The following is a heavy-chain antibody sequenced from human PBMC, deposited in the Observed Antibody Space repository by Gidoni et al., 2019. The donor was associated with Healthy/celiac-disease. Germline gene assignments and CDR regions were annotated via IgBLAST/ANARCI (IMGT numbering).Heavy chain of an antibody. CDR3: AKIVVVPAAIADDAFDI. V-gene: IGHV3-23*01. CDR2: ISGSGGST. Sequence: EVQLLESGGGLVQPGGSLRLSCAASGFTFSGYAMSWVRQAPGKGLEWVSAISGSGGSTYYADSVKGRFTISRDNSKNTLYLQMNSLRAEDTAVYYCAKIVVVPAAIADDAFDIWGQGTMVTVSS. J-gene: IGHJ3*02. D-gene: IGHD2-2*02. CDR1: GFTFSGYA.